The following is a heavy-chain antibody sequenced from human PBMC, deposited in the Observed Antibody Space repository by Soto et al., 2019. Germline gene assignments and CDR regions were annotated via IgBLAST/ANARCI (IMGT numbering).Heavy chain of an antibody. CDR3: VRDPVGATIHFMYGMDV. D-gene: IGHD1-26*01. V-gene: IGHV3-48*03. J-gene: IGHJ6*02. CDR2: ISRGGSNI. Sequence: GGSLRLSCAVSGFTFSSYEMNWVRQAPGKGLEWVSYISRGGSNIHYADSVKGRFTISRDNAKNSLYLQMNSLRAEDTAVYYCVRDPVGATIHFMYGMDVWGQGTTVTVSS. CDR1: GFTFSSYE.